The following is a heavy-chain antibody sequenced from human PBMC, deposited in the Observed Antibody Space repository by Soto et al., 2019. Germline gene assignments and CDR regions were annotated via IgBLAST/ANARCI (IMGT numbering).Heavy chain of an antibody. CDR3: AHITGWYRHDV. V-gene: IGHV4-4*02. D-gene: IGHD6-19*01. Sequence: QVQLQESGPGLVKPSGTLSLTCAVSGDSISSPKWWTWLRQPPGKGLEWIGDLLHSGTTNYNPSLLTRVPLSVDKPQNQFSLKVTSMTAPDTAFYTCAHITGWYRHDVLGQGTSVTVSS. J-gene: IGHJ3*01. CDR2: LLHSGTT. CDR1: GDSISSPKW.